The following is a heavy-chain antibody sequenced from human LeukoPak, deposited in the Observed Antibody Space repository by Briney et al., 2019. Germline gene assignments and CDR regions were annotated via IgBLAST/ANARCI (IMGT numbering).Heavy chain of an antibody. Sequence: PGGSLRLSCAASGFAFSGYWMHWVRQAPGKGPVWVSLIKSDGTYTSYEDSVKGRFTISRDNAKNTLYLQMNSLRGEDTAVYYGVRESEYNYGYWGQGTLVTVSS. CDR1: GFAFSGYW. D-gene: IGHD5-18*01. CDR3: VRESEYNYGY. J-gene: IGHJ4*02. V-gene: IGHV3-74*01. CDR2: IKSDGTYT.